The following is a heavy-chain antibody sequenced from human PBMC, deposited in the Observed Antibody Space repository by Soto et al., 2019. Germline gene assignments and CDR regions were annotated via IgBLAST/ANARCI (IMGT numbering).Heavy chain of an antibody. CDR3: ARLTGLFDCRDHIWHTHCHYGLDV. V-gene: IGHV1-2*02. CDR2: PKTDSRGT. J-gene: IGHJ6*02. CDR1: GYMLTGSF. D-gene: IGHD2-15*01. Sequence: VPLKLVSKAPGYMLTGSFIACALRANGQGLEWMGGPKTDSRGTDYAEKFQGRVTLTRNTLSNTTYMELSRLRHNDTAVYHCARLTGLFDCRDHIWHTHCHYGLDVWGQGPTVTVSS.